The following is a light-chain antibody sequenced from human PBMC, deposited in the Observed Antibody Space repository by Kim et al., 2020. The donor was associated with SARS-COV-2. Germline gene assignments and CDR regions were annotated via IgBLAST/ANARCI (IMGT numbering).Light chain of an antibody. Sequence: SLSPGERATLSCRASQSVSNSYLAWYQQNPGQAPRLLMYAASSRATGIPDRFSGSWSGTDFTLTISRLEPEDFAVYYCQQYDNSPTFGGGTKLEI. CDR1: QSVSNSY. CDR2: AAS. V-gene: IGKV3-20*01. J-gene: IGKJ4*01. CDR3: QQYDNSPT.